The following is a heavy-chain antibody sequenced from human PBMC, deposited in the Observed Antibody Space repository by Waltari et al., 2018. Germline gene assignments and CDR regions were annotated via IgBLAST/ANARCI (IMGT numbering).Heavy chain of an antibody. D-gene: IGHD3-10*01. Sequence: QVQLLESGPGLVKPSQTLSLTCTVSGGSISSGGYYWSWIRQNPGKGLEWIGYIDYSGSTYYNPSLKSRVTISVDTSKNQFSLKLSSVTAADTAVYYCARTPGMGYFGSGPSMDVWGQGTTVTVSS. CDR1: GGSISSGGYY. J-gene: IGHJ6*02. V-gene: IGHV4-31*03. CDR2: IDYSGST. CDR3: ARTPGMGYFGSGPSMDV.